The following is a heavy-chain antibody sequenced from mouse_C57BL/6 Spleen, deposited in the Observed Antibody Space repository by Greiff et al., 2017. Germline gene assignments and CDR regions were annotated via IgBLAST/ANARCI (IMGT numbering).Heavy chain of an antibody. J-gene: IGHJ4*01. Sequence: QVQLKESGPELVKPGASVKISCKASGYAFSSSWMNWVKQRPGKGLEWIGRIYPGDGDTNYNGKFKGKATLTADTSSSTAYMQLSSLTSEDSAVYFCARSVDYYGSSYDAMDYWGQGTSVTVSS. CDR2: IYPGDGDT. D-gene: IGHD1-1*01. V-gene: IGHV1-82*01. CDR1: GYAFSSSW. CDR3: ARSVDYYGSSYDAMDY.